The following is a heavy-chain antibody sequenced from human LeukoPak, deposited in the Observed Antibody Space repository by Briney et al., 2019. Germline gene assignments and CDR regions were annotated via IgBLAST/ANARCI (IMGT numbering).Heavy chain of an antibody. CDR1: GGSFSGYY. V-gene: IGHV4-34*01. CDR2: INHSGST. CDR3: ARTKAPVTRYFDY. Sequence: SETLSLTCAVYGGSFSGYYWSWIRQPPGKGLEWIGEINHSGSTNYNPSLKSRVTISVDTSKNQFSLKLSSVTAADTAVYYCARTKAPVTRYFDYWGRGTQVTVSS. J-gene: IGHJ4*02.